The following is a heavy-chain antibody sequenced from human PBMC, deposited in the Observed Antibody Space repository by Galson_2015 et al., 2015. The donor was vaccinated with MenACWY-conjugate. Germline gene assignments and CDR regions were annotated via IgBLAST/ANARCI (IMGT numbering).Heavy chain of an antibody. D-gene: IGHD2-2*01. V-gene: IGHV5-51*01. J-gene: IGHJ4*02. CDR1: GYSFTNYW. Sequence: QSGAEVKKPGESLKMSCKGSGYSFTNYWIVWVRQMPGKGLEWMGIINPPDSDITYSPSFQGQVTIPVDRSISTAFLQWRSLRASDTAIYYCARRSGYCSGTNCYSEYYFDYWGQGALVTVSS. CDR3: ARRSGYCSGTNCYSEYYFDY. CDR2: INPPDSDI.